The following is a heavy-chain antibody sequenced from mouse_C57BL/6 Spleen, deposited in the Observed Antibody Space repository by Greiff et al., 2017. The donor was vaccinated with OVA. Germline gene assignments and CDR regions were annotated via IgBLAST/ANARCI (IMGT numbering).Heavy chain of an antibody. CDR3: ARIRIYDYDGFAY. D-gene: IGHD2-4*01. CDR2: ISSGRSTI. V-gene: IGHV5-17*01. CDR1: GFTFSDYG. J-gene: IGHJ3*01. Sequence: EVKVVESGGGLVKPGGSLKLSCAASGFTFSDYGMHWVRQAPEKGLEWVAYISSGRSTIYYADTVKGRFTISRDNAKNTLFLQMTSLRSEDTAMYYCARIRIYDYDGFAYWGQGTLVTVSA.